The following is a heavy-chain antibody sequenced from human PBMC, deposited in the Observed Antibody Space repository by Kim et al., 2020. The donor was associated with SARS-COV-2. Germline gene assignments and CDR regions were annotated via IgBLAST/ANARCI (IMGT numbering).Heavy chain of an antibody. CDR1: GFTFDDYT. J-gene: IGHJ6*02. D-gene: IGHD6-13*01. CDR3: AKGSQSSSWYLYNGYYYGMDV. V-gene: IGHV3-43*01. CDR2: ISWDGGST. Sequence: GGSLRLSCAASGFTFDDYTMHWVRQAPGKGLEWVSLISWDGGSTYYADSVKGRFTISRDNSKNSLYLQMNSLRTEDTALYYCAKGSQSSSWYLYNGYYYGMDVWGQGTTVTVSS.